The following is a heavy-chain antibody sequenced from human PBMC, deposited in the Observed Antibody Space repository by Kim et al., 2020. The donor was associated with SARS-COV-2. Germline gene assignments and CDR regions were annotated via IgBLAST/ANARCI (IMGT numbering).Heavy chain of an antibody. CDR1: GFTFSSYS. Sequence: GGSLRLSCAASGFTFSSYSMNWVRQAPGKGLEWVSYISSSSSTIYYADSVKGRFTISRDNAKNSLYLQMNSLRAEDTAVYYCARDLGFPDILTGYRFDYWGQGTLVTVSS. CDR2: ISSSSSTI. J-gene: IGHJ4*02. D-gene: IGHD3-9*01. V-gene: IGHV3-48*04. CDR3: ARDLGFPDILTGYRFDY.